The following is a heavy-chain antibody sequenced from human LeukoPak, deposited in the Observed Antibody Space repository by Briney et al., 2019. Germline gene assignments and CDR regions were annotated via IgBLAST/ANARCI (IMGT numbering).Heavy chain of an antibody. V-gene: IGHV1-2*02. Sequence: GASVKVSCKASGYTFTGYYMHWVRQAPGQGLEWMGWINPNSGGTNYAQKFQGRVTMTRDTSISTAYMELSRLRSDDTAVYYCARSPSGLYSSGWFETYYFDYWGQGTLVTVSS. CDR3: ARSPSGLYSSGWFETYYFDY. J-gene: IGHJ4*02. CDR2: INPNSGGT. D-gene: IGHD6-19*01. CDR1: GYTFTGYY.